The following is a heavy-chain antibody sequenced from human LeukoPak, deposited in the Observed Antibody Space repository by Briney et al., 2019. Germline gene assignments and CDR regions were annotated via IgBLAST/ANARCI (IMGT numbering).Heavy chain of an antibody. Sequence: PGGSLRLSCAASAFTFSNYWMSWVRQAPGKGLEWVANIKEDGSEKNYVDSVKGRFTISRDNAKNSLYLQMNSLRVDDTAVYYCARDRGYSTFDYWGQGTLVTVSS. CDR1: AFTFSNYW. CDR3: ARDRGYSTFDY. V-gene: IGHV3-7*01. CDR2: IKEDGSEK. D-gene: IGHD4-23*01. J-gene: IGHJ4*02.